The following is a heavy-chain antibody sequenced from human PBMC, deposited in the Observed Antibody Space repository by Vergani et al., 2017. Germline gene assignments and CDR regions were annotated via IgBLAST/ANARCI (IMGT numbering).Heavy chain of an antibody. D-gene: IGHD2-15*01. CDR1: GFTFSSYA. CDR2: ISGSGGST. V-gene: IGHV3-23*01. Sequence: EVQLLESGGGLVQPGGSLRLSCAASGFTFSSYAMSWVRQAPGKGLEWVSAISGSGGSTDYADSVKGRFTISRDTAKKTLYLQMNSLRAEDTAVYYCAKEDCSGGSCYLSLNAFDIWGQGTMVTVSS. J-gene: IGHJ3*02. CDR3: AKEDCSGGSCYLSLNAFDI.